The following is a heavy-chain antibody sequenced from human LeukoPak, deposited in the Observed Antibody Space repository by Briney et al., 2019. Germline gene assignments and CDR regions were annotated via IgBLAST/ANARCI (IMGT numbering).Heavy chain of an antibody. J-gene: IGHJ4*02. D-gene: IGHD6-25*01. V-gene: IGHV1-2*02. CDR1: GYTFNGYY. CDR2: INPNSGGT. Sequence: SVKVSCKASGYTFNGYYMHWVRQAPGQGREGVGWINPNSGGTNYAQKFQGRVTMTRDTSISTAYMELSRLRSDATAVYYCARVTASVEYSRGWHYFDYWGQGTLVTVSS. CDR3: ARVTASVEYSRGWHYFDY.